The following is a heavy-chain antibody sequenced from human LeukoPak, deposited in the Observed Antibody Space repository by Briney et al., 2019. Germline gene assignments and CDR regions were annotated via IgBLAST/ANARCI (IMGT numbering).Heavy chain of an antibody. CDR3: AKGIYSSGWSYFDY. Sequence: GGSLRFSCAASGFTFSNSAMSWVRQAPGKGLEWVSTLSGSGITTYYAGSVKGRFTISRDNSKNTLYLQMNTLRAEDSALYYCAKGIYSSGWSYFDYWGHGTLVTVSS. J-gene: IGHJ4*01. CDR1: GFTFSNSA. D-gene: IGHD6-19*01. CDR2: LSGSGITT. V-gene: IGHV3-23*01.